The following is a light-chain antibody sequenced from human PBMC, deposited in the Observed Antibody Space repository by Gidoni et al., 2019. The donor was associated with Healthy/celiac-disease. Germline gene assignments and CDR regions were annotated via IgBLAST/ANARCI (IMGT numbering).Light chain of an antibody. CDR2: DAS. J-gene: IGKJ5*01. CDR3: QQRSNWPSIT. CDR1: QSVSSY. V-gene: IGKV3-11*01. Sequence: EIVLSQSPATLSSSPGERATLSCRASQSVSSYLAWYQQKPGQAPRLLIYDASNGATGIPARFSGSGSGTDFTLTISSLEPEDFAVYYCQQRSNWPSITFGQXTRLEIK.